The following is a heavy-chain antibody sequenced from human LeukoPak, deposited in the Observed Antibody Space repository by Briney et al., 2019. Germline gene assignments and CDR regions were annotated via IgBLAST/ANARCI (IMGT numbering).Heavy chain of an antibody. CDR3: ATATRVGVVVPAAIQKYYYYYGMDV. D-gene: IGHD2-2*01. Sequence: KXSCKXSGYTXTELSMHXVRQAPGKGLGWMGGFDPEDGETIYAQKFQGRVTMTEDTSTDTAYMELSSLRSEDTAVYYCATATRVGVVVPAAIQKYYYYYGMDVWGQGTTVTVSS. J-gene: IGHJ6*02. V-gene: IGHV1-24*01. CDR2: FDPEDGET. CDR1: GYTXTELS.